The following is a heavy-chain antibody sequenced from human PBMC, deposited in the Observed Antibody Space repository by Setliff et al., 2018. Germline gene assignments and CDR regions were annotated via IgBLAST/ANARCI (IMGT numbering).Heavy chain of an antibody. D-gene: IGHD2-2*02. CDR3: ASQGLTIPGDLFDY. CDR1: GGSISSYY. Sequence: SETLSLTCTVSGGSISSYYWSWIRQPPGKGLEWIGYIYYSGSTNYNPSLKSRVTISVDTSKNQFSLKLSSVTAADTAVYYCASQGLTIPGDLFDYWGQGTLVTVSS. CDR2: IYYSGST. J-gene: IGHJ4*02. V-gene: IGHV4-59*08.